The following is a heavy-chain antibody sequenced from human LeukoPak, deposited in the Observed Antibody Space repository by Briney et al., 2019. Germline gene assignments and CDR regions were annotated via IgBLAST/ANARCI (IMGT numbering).Heavy chain of an antibody. CDR1: GGSFSGYY. Sequence: SETLSLTCAVYGGSFSGYYWSWIRQPPGKGLEWIGEINHSGSTNYNPSLKSQVTISVDTSKNQFSLKLSSVTAADTAVYYCARSHCSSTSCYLVWFDPWGQGTLVTVSS. D-gene: IGHD2-2*01. J-gene: IGHJ5*02. CDR2: INHSGST. V-gene: IGHV4-34*01. CDR3: ARSHCSSTSCYLVWFDP.